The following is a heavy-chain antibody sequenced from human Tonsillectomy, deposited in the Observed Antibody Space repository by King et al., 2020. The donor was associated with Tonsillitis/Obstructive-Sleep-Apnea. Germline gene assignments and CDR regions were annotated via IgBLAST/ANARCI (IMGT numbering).Heavy chain of an antibody. J-gene: IGHJ4*02. CDR2: IYSGGSI. CDR1: GFTVSSNY. V-gene: IGHV3-53*01. D-gene: IGHD4-11*01. Sequence: VQLVESGGGLIQPGGSLRLSCAASGFTVSSNYMSWVRQAPGKGLEWVSVIYSGGSIYYADSVKGRFTISRDNSKNTLYLQMNSLRAEDTAVYYCAGGGGSNYGGSVDYWGQGTLVTVSS. CDR3: AGGGGSNYGGSVDY.